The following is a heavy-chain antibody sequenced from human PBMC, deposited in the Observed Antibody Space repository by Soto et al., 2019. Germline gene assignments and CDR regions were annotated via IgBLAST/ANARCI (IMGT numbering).Heavy chain of an antibody. V-gene: IGHV4-61*01. CDR1: GGSVNSGRYY. D-gene: IGHD6-19*01. CDR2: IYYTGTT. CDR3: ARSGSGSGWL. J-gene: IGHJ1*01. Sequence: SETLSLTCAVSGGSVNSGRYYWSWVRQPPGKGLEWIGYIYYTGTTKYNPSLKSRVTISVDTSKNQFSLKLSSVTAVDTAVYYCARSGSGSGWLGGQGTLVTVSS.